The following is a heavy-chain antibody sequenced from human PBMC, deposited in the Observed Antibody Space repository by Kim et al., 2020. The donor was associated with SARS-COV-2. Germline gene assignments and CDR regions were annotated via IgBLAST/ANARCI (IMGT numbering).Heavy chain of an antibody. CDR3: AQEGETGDRSGHDAFDL. CDR1: GFTFNRFV. CDR2: ISPSGGKK. V-gene: IGHV3-30*04. Sequence: GGSLRLSCAASGFTFNRFVMHWVRQAPGKGLEWVAGISPSGGKKYYIDSVKGRFTISRDTSQKTLFLQMNSLTSEDTAMYFCAQEGETGDRSGHDAFDLWGQGTMVIVSS. J-gene: IGHJ3*01. D-gene: IGHD7-27*01.